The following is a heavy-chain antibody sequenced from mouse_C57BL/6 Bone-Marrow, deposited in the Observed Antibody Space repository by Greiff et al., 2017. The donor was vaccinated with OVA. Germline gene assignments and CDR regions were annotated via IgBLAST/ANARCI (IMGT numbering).Heavy chain of an antibody. CDR3: TRQSWFAY. CDR1: GYTFTDYE. V-gene: IGHV1-15*01. Sequence: VHLVESGAELVRPGASVTLSCKASGYTFTDYEMHWVKQTPVHGLEWIGAIDPETGGTAYNQKFKGKAILTADKSSSTAYMEFRSLTSEDSAVYYCTRQSWFAYWSQGTLVTVSA. CDR2: IDPETGGT. J-gene: IGHJ3*01.